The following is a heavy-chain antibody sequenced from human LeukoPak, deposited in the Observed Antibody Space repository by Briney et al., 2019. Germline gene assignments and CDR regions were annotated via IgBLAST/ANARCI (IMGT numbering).Heavy chain of an antibody. CDR3: ARSETAEYYYDSSGYYGY. D-gene: IGHD3-22*01. J-gene: IGHJ4*02. CDR2: IYYSGST. V-gene: IGHV4-59*08. Sequence: PSEALSLTCTVSGGSISSYYWSWIRQPPGKGLEWIGYIYYSGSTNYNPSLKSRVTISVDTSKNQFSLKLSSVTAADTAVYYCARSETAEYYYDSSGYYGYWGQGTLVTVSS. CDR1: GGSISSYY.